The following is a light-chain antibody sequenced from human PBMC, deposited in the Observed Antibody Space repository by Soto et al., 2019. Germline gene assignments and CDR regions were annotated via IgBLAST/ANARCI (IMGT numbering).Light chain of an antibody. J-gene: IGLJ1*01. CDR2: TDD. Sequence: QSALTQPPSASGTPGQGVVISCSGSHSNVGVNAISWYQHLPGMAPRLLLHTDDQRPSGIPERFSGSNSGNTATLTISRVEAGDEADYYCQVWDTSSDQGVFGTGTKVTVL. CDR3: QVWDTSSDQGV. CDR1: HSNVGVNA. V-gene: IGLV1-44*01.